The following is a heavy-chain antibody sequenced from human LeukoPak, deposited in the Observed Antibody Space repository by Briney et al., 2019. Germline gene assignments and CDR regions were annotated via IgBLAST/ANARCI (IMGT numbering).Heavy chain of an antibody. D-gene: IGHD6-19*01. V-gene: IGHV1-8*03. CDR1: GYTFTRYD. CDR2: MNPNSGNT. J-gene: IGHJ6*03. CDR3: ATGRSGRTLFFHGHYMDV. Sequence: ASVKVSCKASGYTFTRYDDNWVRQATGQGLECMGWMNPNSGNTGYAQKFQGRVTITSNNYTSTDYMELRSLRSEDMGLHYCATGRSGRTLFFHGHYMDVWGKGTTVTVPS.